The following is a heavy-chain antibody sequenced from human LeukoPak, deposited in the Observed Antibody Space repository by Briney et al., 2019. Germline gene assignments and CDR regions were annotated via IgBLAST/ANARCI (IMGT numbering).Heavy chain of an antibody. Sequence: PQTLSLTSTVSRGSISSGDYYWSWIRQPPGKGLEWIGYIYYSGSTYYNPSLKSRVTISVDTSKNQFSLKLSSVTAADTAVYYCAREILVVVPAAILDWFDPWGQGTLVTVSS. CDR2: IYYSGST. V-gene: IGHV4-30-4*08. CDR1: RGSISSGDYY. CDR3: AREILVVVPAAILDWFDP. J-gene: IGHJ5*02. D-gene: IGHD2-2*02.